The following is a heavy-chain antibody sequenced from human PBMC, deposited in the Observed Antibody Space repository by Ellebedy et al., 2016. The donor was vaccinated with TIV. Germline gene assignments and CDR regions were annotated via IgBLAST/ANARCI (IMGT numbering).Heavy chain of an antibody. CDR2: IYFDGSNL. D-gene: IGHD1-26*01. CDR3: ARDEGSPVVGAQGPLDH. CDR1: GFTFSRHG. J-gene: IGHJ4*02. Sequence: PGGSLRLSCAASGFTFSRHGMHWVRQAPDRGLEWVAVIYFDGSNLHYADSVKGRFTISRDNSRSILYLQMNNVRREDTATYFCARDEGSPVVGAQGPLDHWGQGTPVYVSS. V-gene: IGHV3-33*08.